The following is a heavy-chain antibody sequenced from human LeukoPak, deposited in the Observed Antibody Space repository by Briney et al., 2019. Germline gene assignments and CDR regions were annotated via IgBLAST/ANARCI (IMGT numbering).Heavy chain of an antibody. CDR3: AREGIQLWLDLSY. Sequence: ASVTVSYKASGYTFTIYGISWVRQARGQGIEWMGLISPYNGNTHYAQKLQGRVTMTTDTSTSTAYMELRSLRSDDTAVYYCAREGIQLWLDLSYWGQGTLVTVSS. D-gene: IGHD5-18*01. CDR1: GYTFTIYG. V-gene: IGHV1-18*01. J-gene: IGHJ4*02. CDR2: ISPYNGNT.